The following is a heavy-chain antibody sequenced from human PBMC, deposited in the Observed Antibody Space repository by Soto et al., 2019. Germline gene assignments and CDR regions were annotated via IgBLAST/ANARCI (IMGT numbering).Heavy chain of an antibody. CDR1: GFTFSSYA. CDR3: AKSRGSDIVLMVCDY. V-gene: IGHV3-23*01. CDR2: ISGSGSNT. J-gene: IGHJ4*02. Sequence: EVQLLESGGGLVQPGGSLRLSCAASGFTFSSYAMSWVRQAPGKGLEWVSTISGSGSNTYYADSVKGRFTIARDDSKLTLYLHMLSLGAEYTGVYYCAKSRGSDIVLMVCDYWGQGPLVTVSS. D-gene: IGHD2-8*01.